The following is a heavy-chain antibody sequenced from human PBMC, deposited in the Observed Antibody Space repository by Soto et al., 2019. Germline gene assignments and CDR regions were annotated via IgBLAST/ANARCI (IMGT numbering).Heavy chain of an antibody. CDR2: ISYSGST. CDR1: GGSLSSDSYY. J-gene: IGHJ5*02. Sequence: PSETLSLTCTVSGGSLSSDSYYWGWIRQSPEKGLEWIASISYSGSTYYNPSLKSRVTISVDRSKNQFSLKLSSVTAEDTAVYYCARVPTPWGQGTLVTVSS. V-gene: IGHV4-39*07. CDR3: ARVPTP.